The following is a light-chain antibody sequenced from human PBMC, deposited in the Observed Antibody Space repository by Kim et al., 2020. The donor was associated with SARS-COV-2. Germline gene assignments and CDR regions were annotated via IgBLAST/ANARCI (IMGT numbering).Light chain of an antibody. J-gene: IGKJ4*01. CDR1: QDIDNY. CDR2: DAA. CDR3: QQFDNLPLT. Sequence: DIQMTQSPSSLSASVGDRITITCQASQDIDNYLNWYQQKPGKAPKLLIYDAAHLQTGVPSRFSGRGSGTDFTFTINSLQPEDTATYYCQQFDNLPLTFGGGTKVDIK. V-gene: IGKV1-33*01.